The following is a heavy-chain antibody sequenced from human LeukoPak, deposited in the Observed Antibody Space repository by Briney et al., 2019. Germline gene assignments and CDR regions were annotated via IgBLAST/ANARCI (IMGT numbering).Heavy chain of an antibody. Sequence: GGSLRLSCAASGFTVSSNYMSWVRQAPGKGLEWVSVIYSGGSTYYADSVRGRFTISRDNSKNTPYLQMNSLRAEDTAVYYCARVAVAGTEGMDVWGQGTTVTVSS. J-gene: IGHJ6*02. D-gene: IGHD6-19*01. CDR2: IYSGGST. V-gene: IGHV3-53*01. CDR1: GFTVSSNY. CDR3: ARVAVAGTEGMDV.